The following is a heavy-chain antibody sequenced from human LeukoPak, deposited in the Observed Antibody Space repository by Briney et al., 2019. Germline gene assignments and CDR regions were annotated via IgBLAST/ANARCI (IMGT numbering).Heavy chain of an antibody. CDR3: ARDALGGSYDILTGHYTTDINWFDP. CDR1: GFTFSSYE. J-gene: IGHJ5*02. V-gene: IGHV3-48*03. D-gene: IGHD3-9*01. CDR2: ISSSGSTI. Sequence: PGGSLRLSCAASGFTFSSYEMNWVRQAPGKGLEWVSYISSSGSTIYYADSVKGRFTISRDNAKNSLYLQMNSLRAEDTAVYYCARDALGGSYDILTGHYTTDINWFDPWGQGTLVTVSS.